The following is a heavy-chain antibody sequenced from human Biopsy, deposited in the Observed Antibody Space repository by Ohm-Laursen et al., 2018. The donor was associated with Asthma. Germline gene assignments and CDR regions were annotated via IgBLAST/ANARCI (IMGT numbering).Heavy chain of an antibody. V-gene: IGHV3-30*06. D-gene: IGHD3-22*01. CDR3: ASTTPSIVVVARAGAFDI. CDR1: GFSFSNFA. CDR2: ISKDASTQ. Sequence: RSLRLSCAASGFSFSNFAIHWVRQAPGKGLEWVGVISKDASTQDYADSVKGRFTMARDNSKNTLYLQMNSLRAEDTAVYYCASTTPSIVVVARAGAFDIWGQGTMVTVSS. J-gene: IGHJ3*02.